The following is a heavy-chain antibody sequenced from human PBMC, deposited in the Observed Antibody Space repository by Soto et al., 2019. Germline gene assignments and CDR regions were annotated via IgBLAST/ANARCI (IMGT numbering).Heavy chain of an antibody. CDR3: ASLGYCSSTSCYTIDY. CDR2: IIPIFGTA. D-gene: IGHD2-2*02. Sequence: QVQLVQSGAEVKKPGSSVKVSCKASGGTFSSYAISWVRQAPGQGLEWMGGIIPIFGTANYAQKFQGRVTITAYESTSTAYMELSSLRSEDTAVYYCASLGYCSSTSCYTIDYWGQGTLVTVSS. V-gene: IGHV1-69*01. J-gene: IGHJ4*02. CDR1: GGTFSSYA.